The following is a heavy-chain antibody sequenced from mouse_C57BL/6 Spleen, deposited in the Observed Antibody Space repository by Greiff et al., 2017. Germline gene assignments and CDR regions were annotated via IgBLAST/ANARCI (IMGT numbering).Heavy chain of an antibody. CDR2: ISSGSSTI. CDR3: ARGYSNYVRPLDY. D-gene: IGHD2-5*01. CDR1: GFTFSDYG. J-gene: IGHJ2*01. V-gene: IGHV5-17*01. Sequence: DVMLVESGGGLVKPGGSLKLSCAASGFTFSDYGMHWVRQAPEKGLEWVAYISSGSSTIYYADTVKGRFTISRDNAKNTLFLQMTSLRSEDTAMYYCARGYSNYVRPLDYWGQGTTLTVSS.